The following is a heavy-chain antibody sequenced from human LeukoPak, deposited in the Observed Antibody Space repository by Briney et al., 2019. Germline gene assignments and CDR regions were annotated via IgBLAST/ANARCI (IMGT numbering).Heavy chain of an antibody. V-gene: IGHV3-23*01. Sequence: PGGSLRLSCAASGFTFSSYAMSWVRQAPGKGLEWVSAISGSGGSTYYADSVKGRFTISRDNSKNTLYLQMNSLRAEDTAVYYCARDQVVRGVSFDYWGQGTLVTVSS. CDR2: ISGSGGST. CDR1: GFTFSSYA. CDR3: ARDQVVRGVSFDY. J-gene: IGHJ4*02. D-gene: IGHD3-10*01.